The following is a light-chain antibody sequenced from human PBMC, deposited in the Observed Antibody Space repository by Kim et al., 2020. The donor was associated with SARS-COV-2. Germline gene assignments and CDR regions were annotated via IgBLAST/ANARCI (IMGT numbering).Light chain of an antibody. J-gene: IGKJ5*01. V-gene: IGKV3-15*01. Sequence: EIVMTQSPATLSVSPGERATLSCRASQSVSSNLAWYQQKPGQAPRLLIYGASTRATGIPARFSGSGSGTEFTLTISSLQSEDFAVYYCQQDNNWPNSNTFGQGTRLEIK. CDR1: QSVSSN. CDR2: GAS. CDR3: QQDNNWPNSNT.